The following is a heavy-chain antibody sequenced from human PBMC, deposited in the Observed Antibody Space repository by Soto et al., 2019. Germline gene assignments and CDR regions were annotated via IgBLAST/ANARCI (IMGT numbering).Heavy chain of an antibody. V-gene: IGHV4-59*01. Sequence: SETLSLTCTVSGGSISSYYWSWIRQPPGKGLEWIGYIYYSGSTNYNPSLKSRVTISVDTSKNQFSLKLSSVTAADTAVYYCARQDGEGDSSGYYGYWGQGTLVTVSS. CDR2: IYYSGST. CDR3: ARQDGEGDSSGYYGY. D-gene: IGHD3-22*01. J-gene: IGHJ4*02. CDR1: GGSISSYY.